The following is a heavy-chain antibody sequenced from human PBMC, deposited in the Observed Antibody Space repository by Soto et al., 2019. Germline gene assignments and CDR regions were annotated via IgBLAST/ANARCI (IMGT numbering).Heavy chain of an antibody. CDR3: ARHLRLDSSGQRDNSYYYYYGMDV. Sequence: GESLKLSCKGSGYSFTSYWIGWVRQMPGKGLEWMGIIYPGDSDTRYSPSFQGQVTISADKSISTAYLQWSSLKASDTAMYYCARHLRLDSSGQRDNSYYYYYGMDVWGQGTRVTVSS. V-gene: IGHV5-51*01. CDR2: IYPGDSDT. CDR1: GYSFTSYW. D-gene: IGHD6-19*01. J-gene: IGHJ6*02.